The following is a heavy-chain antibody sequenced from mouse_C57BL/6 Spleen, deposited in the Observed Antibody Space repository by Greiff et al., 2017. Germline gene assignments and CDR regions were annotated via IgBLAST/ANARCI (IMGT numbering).Heavy chain of an antibody. D-gene: IGHD2-4*01. J-gene: IGHJ3*01. V-gene: IGHV1-50*01. CDR2: IDPSDSYT. CDR1: GYTFTSYW. CDR3: AYYDYEGFAY. Sequence: VQLQQPGAELVQPGASVKLSCKASGYTFTSYWMQWVKQRPGQGLEWIGEIDPSDSYTNYNQKFKGKATLTVDTSSSTAYMQLSSLTSEDSAVYYCAYYDYEGFAYWGQGTLVTVSA.